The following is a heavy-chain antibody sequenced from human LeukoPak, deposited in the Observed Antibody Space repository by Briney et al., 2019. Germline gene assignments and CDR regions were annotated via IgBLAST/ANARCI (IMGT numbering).Heavy chain of an antibody. CDR3: AKDLPKYQLLAGYDY. J-gene: IGHJ4*02. Sequence: GGSLRLSCAASGFTFNNYAMSWVRQAPGKGLEWVSAISGSGGTTYYADSVKGRFTFSRGNSKNTLYLQMNSLRAEDTAVYYCAKDLPKYQLLAGYDYWGQGTLVTVSS. CDR1: GFTFNNYA. CDR2: ISGSGGTT. D-gene: IGHD2-2*01. V-gene: IGHV3-23*01.